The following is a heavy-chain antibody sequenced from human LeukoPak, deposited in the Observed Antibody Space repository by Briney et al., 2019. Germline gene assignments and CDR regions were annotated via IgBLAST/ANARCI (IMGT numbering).Heavy chain of an antibody. CDR3: AKLKGVWQDFWSGIWGNWFDP. V-gene: IGHV3-23*01. CDR2: ISGSGGST. Sequence: PGGSLRLSCAASGFTFSSYAMSWVRQAPGKGLESVSAISGSGGSTYYADSVKGRFTISRDDSENTLYLQMNSLRAEDTAVYYCAKLKGVWQDFWSGIWGNWFDPWGQGTLVTVSS. D-gene: IGHD3-3*01. J-gene: IGHJ5*02. CDR1: GFTFSSYA.